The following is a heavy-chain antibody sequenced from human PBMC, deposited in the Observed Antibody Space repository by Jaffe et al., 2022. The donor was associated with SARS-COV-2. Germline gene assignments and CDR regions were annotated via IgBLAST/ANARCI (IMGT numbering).Heavy chain of an antibody. Sequence: QVHLVESGGGVVQPGRSLRLSCAASGFTLSSYGMHWVRQAPGKGLEWVAFIWYDGTNKYYVESVKGRFTISRDKSKNTLYLQMNSLRAEDTAVYFCARDGTGTGAYFDYWGQGTLVTVSS. V-gene: IGHV3-33*01. CDR3: ARDGTGTGAYFDY. CDR2: IWYDGTNK. D-gene: IGHD1-1*01. J-gene: IGHJ4*02. CDR1: GFTLSSYG.